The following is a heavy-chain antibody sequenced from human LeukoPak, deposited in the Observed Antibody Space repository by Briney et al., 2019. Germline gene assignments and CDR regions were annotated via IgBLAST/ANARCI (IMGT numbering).Heavy chain of an antibody. J-gene: IGHJ4*02. D-gene: IGHD3-22*01. Sequence: SETLSLTCTVSGGSISSYYWSWIRQPPGKGLEWIGYIYYSGSTNYNPSLKSRVTISVDTSKNQFSLKLSSVTAADTAVYYCARVSGDYYDSSGFHPREYYFDYWGQGTLVTVSS. CDR2: IYYSGST. V-gene: IGHV4-59*01. CDR3: ARVSGDYYDSSGFHPREYYFDY. CDR1: GGSISSYY.